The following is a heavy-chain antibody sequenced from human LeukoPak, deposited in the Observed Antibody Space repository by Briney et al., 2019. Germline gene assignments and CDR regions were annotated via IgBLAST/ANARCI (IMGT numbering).Heavy chain of an antibody. CDR2: ISGSGVST. Sequence: GGSLRLSCAASGFTFSNAWMSWVRQAPGKGLEWVSAISGSGVSTYYADSVKGRFTISRDNSKNTLYLQMNSLRAEDTAVYYCAKNPHFGVVTDFDYWGQGTLVTVSS. CDR1: GFTFSNAW. J-gene: IGHJ4*02. D-gene: IGHD3-3*01. V-gene: IGHV3-23*01. CDR3: AKNPHFGVVTDFDY.